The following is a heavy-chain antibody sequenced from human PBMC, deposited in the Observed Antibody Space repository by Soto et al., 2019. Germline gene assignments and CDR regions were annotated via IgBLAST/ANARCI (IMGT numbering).Heavy chain of an antibody. J-gene: IGHJ4*02. D-gene: IGHD1-26*01. CDR3: ARAHKGIGF. Sequence: SETLSLTCTVSGGSFSSGCHCWIWIRQHTGKGLEWIGEINNSGSTNYNPSLKCRVTISVDTSKNQFSLKLSSVTAADTAVYYCARAHKGIGFWGQGTLVTVSS. CDR2: INNSGST. V-gene: IGHV4-39*07. CDR1: GGSFSSGCHC.